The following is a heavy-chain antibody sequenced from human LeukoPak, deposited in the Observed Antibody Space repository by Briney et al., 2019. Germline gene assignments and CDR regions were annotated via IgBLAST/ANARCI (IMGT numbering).Heavy chain of an antibody. J-gene: IGHJ3*02. CDR3: ARVGSGYDHDAFDI. V-gene: IGHV1-2*02. CDR1: GYTFTGYY. Sequence: ASVKVSCKASGYTFTGYYMHWVRQAPGQGLEWMGWINPNSGGTNYAQKFQGRVTMTRDTSISTAYMELSRLRSDDTAVYYCARVGSGYDHDAFDIWGQGTMVTVSS. D-gene: IGHD5-12*01. CDR2: INPNSGGT.